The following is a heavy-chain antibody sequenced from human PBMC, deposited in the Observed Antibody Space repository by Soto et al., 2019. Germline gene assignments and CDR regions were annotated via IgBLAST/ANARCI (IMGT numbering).Heavy chain of an antibody. CDR2: IYYTGTT. CDR3: ARDSRYCTGYGCERAFVN. J-gene: IGHJ4*02. Sequence: QVQLQESGPGLVKPSQTLSLTCSVSGGSINSGNYYWSWIRQPPGKGPEFIVYIYYTGTTYYNPSLKSRVTLSVDTSKNQFSLKLTSVTAADTAVLFCARDSRYCTGYGCERAFVNWGQGTLVTVS. V-gene: IGHV4-30-4*01. CDR1: GGSINSGNYY. D-gene: IGHD2-8*02.